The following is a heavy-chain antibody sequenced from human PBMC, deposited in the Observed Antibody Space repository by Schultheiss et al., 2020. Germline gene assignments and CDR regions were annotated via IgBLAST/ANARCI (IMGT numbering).Heavy chain of an antibody. V-gene: IGHV3-23*01. J-gene: IGHJ6*02. CDR1: GFTFSSYA. CDR2: ISGSGGST. D-gene: IGHD3-10*01. CDR3: AKVPGILWFGELTRVYYGMDV. Sequence: GGSLRLSCAASGFTFSSYAMSWVRQAPGKGLEWVSAISGSGGSTYYADSVKGRFTISRDNSKNTLYLQMNSLRAEDTAVYYCAKVPGILWFGELTRVYYGMDVWGQGTTVTVSS.